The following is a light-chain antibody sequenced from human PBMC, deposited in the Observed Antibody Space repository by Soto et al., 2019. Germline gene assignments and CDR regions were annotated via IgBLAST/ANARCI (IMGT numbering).Light chain of an antibody. Sequence: SLLTQPASLSGSPGQSITISCTGTSSDVGGYNFVSWYQQHPDKAPKLMIYDVTNRPSGVSNRFSGSKSGNTASLTISGLQAEDEADYYCSSYTSISTYVFGTGTKVTVL. CDR1: SSDVGGYNF. V-gene: IGLV2-14*01. CDR2: DVT. CDR3: SSYTSISTYV. J-gene: IGLJ1*01.